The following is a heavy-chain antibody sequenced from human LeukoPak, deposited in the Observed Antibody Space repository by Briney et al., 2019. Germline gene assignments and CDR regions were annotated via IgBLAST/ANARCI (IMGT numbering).Heavy chain of an antibody. J-gene: IGHJ3*02. V-gene: IGHV1-46*01. CDR2: INPSGGST. CDR1: GYTFTSQY. Sequence: ASVKVSCKASGYTFTSQYVRWVRQAPGRGLEWMGIINPSGGSTRYAQKFQGRVTMTRDTSTSTVYMELKRLRSEDTAVYYCASWFGENDALDIWGQGTMVTVSS. D-gene: IGHD3-10*01. CDR3: ASWFGENDALDI.